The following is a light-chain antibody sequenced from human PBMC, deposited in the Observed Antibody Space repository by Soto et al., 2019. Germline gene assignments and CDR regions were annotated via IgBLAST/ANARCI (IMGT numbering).Light chain of an antibody. Sequence: EIVLPQSPATLSLSPGERATLSCRASQSVSSSYLAWYQQKPGQAPRLLIYAASSRATGIPDRFSGSGSGTDFTLTISRLEPEDFAVYYCQQYGSSLWTFGQGTKVDIK. V-gene: IGKV3-20*01. CDR3: QQYGSSLWT. CDR1: QSVSSSY. J-gene: IGKJ1*01. CDR2: AAS.